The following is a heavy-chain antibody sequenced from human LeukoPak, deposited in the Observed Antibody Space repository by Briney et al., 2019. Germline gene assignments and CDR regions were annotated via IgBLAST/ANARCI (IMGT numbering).Heavy chain of an antibody. D-gene: IGHD2-2*01. CDR1: GFTFSDYY. J-gene: IGHJ4*02. V-gene: IGHV3-11*01. CDR2: ISSGGSTI. Sequence: GGSLRLSCAASGFTFSDYYMGWIRQAPGKGLEWVSYISSGGSTIYYADSVKGRFTISRDNAKNSLYLQINSLRAEDTAVYYCGRLPSYYGSSLYPDYWGQGTLVTVSS. CDR3: GRLPSYYGSSLYPDY.